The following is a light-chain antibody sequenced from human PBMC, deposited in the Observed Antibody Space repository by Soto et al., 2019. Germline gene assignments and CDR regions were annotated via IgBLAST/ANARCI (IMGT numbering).Light chain of an antibody. V-gene: IGKV1-33*01. J-gene: IGKJ4*01. CDR1: QDITNY. CDR3: QQYNSYST. Sequence: DIQMTQSPSSLSASVGDRVTITCQASQDITNYLNWYQQKPGKAPEVLIYDASNLEAGVPSRFSGSGSGTKFTFTINNLQPEDAATYYCQQYNSYSTFGGGTKVEIK. CDR2: DAS.